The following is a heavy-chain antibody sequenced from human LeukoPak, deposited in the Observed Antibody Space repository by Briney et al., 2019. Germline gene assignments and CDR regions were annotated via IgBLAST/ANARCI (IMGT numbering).Heavy chain of an antibody. V-gene: IGHV3-7*03. CDR1: GFTFSTYW. Sequence: GGSLRLSCAASGFTFSTYWMSWVRQAPGKRLEWVANITQDGSGKDYVDSLKGRFTISRDNTKNSLYLQMNSLRAEDTAVYYCARGYRYVVYWGQGTLVTVSS. J-gene: IGHJ4*02. CDR2: ITQDGSGK. D-gene: IGHD6-13*01. CDR3: ARGYRYVVY.